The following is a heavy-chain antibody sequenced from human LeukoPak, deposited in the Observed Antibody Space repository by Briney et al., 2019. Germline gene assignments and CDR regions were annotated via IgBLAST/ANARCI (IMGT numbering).Heavy chain of an antibody. D-gene: IGHD5-24*01. CDR1: GYTFTINY. CDR3: ARDNSVRDEAWWFNP. J-gene: IGHJ5*02. V-gene: IGHV1-46*01. Sequence: SVNLSSTAFGYTFTINYMHCVTQAPGQGPEWMVVISPSGGSTTYAQKFQGRVTLTRDMSTSTDYLELSSLRSEDTAVYYCARDNSVRDEAWWFNPWGQGTLVTVSS. CDR2: ISPSGGST.